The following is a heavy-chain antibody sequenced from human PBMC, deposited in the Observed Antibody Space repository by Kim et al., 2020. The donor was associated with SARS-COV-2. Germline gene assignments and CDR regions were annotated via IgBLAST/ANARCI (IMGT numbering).Heavy chain of an antibody. CDR1: GGSISSSNYF. CDR2: MPYTGSA. D-gene: IGHD2-2*01. J-gene: IGHJ3*02. V-gene: IGHV4-30-4*01. Sequence: SETLSLTCTVSGGSISSSNYFWIWIRQRPGKGLEWIVYMPYTGSASYNPSLESRFFISLDTSKNQFSLNINSGTAADTASYYCAREFNVPVDSDVVYI. CDR3: AREFNVPVDSDVVYI.